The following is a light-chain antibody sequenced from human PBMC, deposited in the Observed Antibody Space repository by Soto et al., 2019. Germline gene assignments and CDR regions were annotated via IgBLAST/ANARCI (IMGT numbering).Light chain of an antibody. CDR3: SSFGGSNNPFV. Sequence: QSALTQPPSASGSPGQSVTISCTGTSSDVGSSNYVSWYQQHPGKAPKLMILEVNRRPSGVPDRFSGSKSGNTASLTVSGLQPEDEADYYCSSFGGSNNPFVFGSGTKLTVL. V-gene: IGLV2-8*01. J-gene: IGLJ1*01. CDR1: SSDVGSSNY. CDR2: EVN.